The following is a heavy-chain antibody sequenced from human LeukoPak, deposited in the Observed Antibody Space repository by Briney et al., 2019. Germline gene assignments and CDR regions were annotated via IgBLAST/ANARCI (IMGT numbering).Heavy chain of an antibody. Sequence: GGSLRLSCAASGFTFSDYHMSWVRQAPGKGLEWVSVIYSGGSTYYADSVKGRFTISRDNSKNTLYLQMNSLRAEDTAVYYCARGGIAVAATGYWGQGTLVTVSS. CDR3: ARGGIAVAATGY. V-gene: IGHV3-53*01. J-gene: IGHJ4*02. CDR2: IYSGGST. D-gene: IGHD6-19*01. CDR1: GFTFSDYH.